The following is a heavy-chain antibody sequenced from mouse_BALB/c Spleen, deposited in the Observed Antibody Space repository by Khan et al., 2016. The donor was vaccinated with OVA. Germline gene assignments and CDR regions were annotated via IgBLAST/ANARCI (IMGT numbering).Heavy chain of an antibody. J-gene: IGHJ2*01. V-gene: IGHV10-1*02. CDR3: MRSYGAFDY. CDR2: ISSKSNNYAT. CDR1: GFTFNTYA. D-gene: IGHD1-1*01. Sequence: EVQLVESGGGLVQPKGSLKLSCAASGFTFNTYAMNWVRQAPGKGLEWVARISSKSNNYATYYADSVKDRFTIYRDDSQSMLYLQMNNLKTEDTAMYDCMRSYGAFDYWGQGTTLTVAS.